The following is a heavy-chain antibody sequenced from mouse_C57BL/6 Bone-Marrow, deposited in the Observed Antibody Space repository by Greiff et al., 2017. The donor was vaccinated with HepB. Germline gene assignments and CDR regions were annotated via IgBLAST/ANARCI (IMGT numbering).Heavy chain of an antibody. J-gene: IGHJ1*03. Sequence: QVQLQQSGAELVKPGASVKLSCKASGYTFTSYWMHWVKQRPGQGLEWIGMIHPNSGSTNYNEKFKSKATLTVDKSSSTAYMQLSSLTSEDSAVYYCARDYYGSSGWYFDVWGTGTTVTVSS. CDR2: IHPNSGST. V-gene: IGHV1-64*01. D-gene: IGHD1-1*01. CDR3: ARDYYGSSGWYFDV. CDR1: GYTFTSYW.